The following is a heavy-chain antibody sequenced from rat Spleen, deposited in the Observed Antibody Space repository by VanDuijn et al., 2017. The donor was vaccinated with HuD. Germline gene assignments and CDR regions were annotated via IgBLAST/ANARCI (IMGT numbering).Heavy chain of an antibody. CDR2: IISDDTT. CDR3: ARHGGYYSGDYVMDA. CDR1: GFTFSDYG. V-gene: IGHV5-17*01. D-gene: IGHD1-1*01. Sequence: EVQLVESGGGLVQPGRSLKLSCTASGFTFSDYGMARVRQAPTQGLEWVATIISDDTTFSRDSVRGRFTMYRDNAKSTLYLQMDGLRSEETATYFCARHGGYYSGDYVMDAWGQGASVTVSS. J-gene: IGHJ4*01.